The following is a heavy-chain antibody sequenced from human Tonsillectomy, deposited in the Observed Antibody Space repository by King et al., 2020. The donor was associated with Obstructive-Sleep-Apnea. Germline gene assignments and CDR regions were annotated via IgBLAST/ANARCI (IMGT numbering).Heavy chain of an antibody. CDR3: TSEWRQWNDDQGFLHDSFDY. CDR2: INSTADGGTA. V-gene: IGHV3-49*03. Sequence: QLVQSGGGLVQPGRSLRLSCTASGFTFGDYTMNWFRQAPGKRLEWVGFINSTADGGTAEYDESVKSRFTIARDDSKSIVYLQRNSMKNEDTAVYHCTSEWRQWNDDQGFLHDSFDYWGQGPLVTVSS. CDR1: GFTFGDYT. J-gene: IGHJ4*02. D-gene: IGHD1-1*01.